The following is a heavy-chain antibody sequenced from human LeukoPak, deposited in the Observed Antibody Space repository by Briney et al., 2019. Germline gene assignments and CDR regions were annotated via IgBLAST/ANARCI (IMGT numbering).Heavy chain of an antibody. J-gene: IGHJ4*02. D-gene: IGHD5-18*01. CDR3: AKGYTAMGTSDY. CDR1: GFTFSRYS. Sequence: GGSLRLSCAASGFTFSRYSMNWVRQAPGKGLEWVSAISGSGGSTYYADSVKGRFTISRDNSKNTLYLQMNSLRAEDTAVYYCAKGYTAMGTSDYWGQGTLVTVSS. V-gene: IGHV3-23*01. CDR2: ISGSGGST.